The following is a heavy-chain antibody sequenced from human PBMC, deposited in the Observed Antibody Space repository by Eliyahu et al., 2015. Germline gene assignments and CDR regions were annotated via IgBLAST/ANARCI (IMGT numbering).Heavy chain of an antibody. V-gene: IGHV4-39*01. CDR1: GGSISSSSYY. Sequence: QLQLQESGPGLVKPSETLSLTCTVSGGSISSSSYYWGWIRQPPGKGLGWIGSXYYSGSTYYNPSLKSRVTTSVDTSKNQFSLKLSSVTAADXAVYYCAGGGFVVVPAAIVCWGQGTLVTVSS. D-gene: IGHD2-2*02. CDR3: AGGGFVVVPAAIVC. CDR2: XYYSGST. J-gene: IGHJ4*02.